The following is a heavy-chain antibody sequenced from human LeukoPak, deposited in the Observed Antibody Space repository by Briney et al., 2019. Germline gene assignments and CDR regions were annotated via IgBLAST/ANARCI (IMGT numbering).Heavy chain of an antibody. CDR3: AKDTDGSGTPYYFDY. V-gene: IGHV3-23*01. D-gene: IGHD3-10*01. J-gene: IGHJ4*02. CDR1: GFMFNKYG. Sequence: QSGGSLRLSCVASGFMFNKYGMSWVRQAPGKGLEWVSGISGGGVTTYYADSVKGRFTISRDNSKNTLYLQMNSLRAEDTAVYYCAKDTDGSGTPYYFDYWGQGTLVTVSS. CDR2: ISGGGVTT.